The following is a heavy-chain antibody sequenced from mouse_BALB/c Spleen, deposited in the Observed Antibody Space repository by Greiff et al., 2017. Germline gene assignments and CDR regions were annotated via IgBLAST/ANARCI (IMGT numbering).Heavy chain of an antibody. Sequence: VKLMESGPGLVHPSQSLSITCTVSGFSLTSYGVHWVRQSPGKGLEWLGVIWSGGSTDYNAAFISRLSISKDNSKSQVFFKMNSLQANDTAIYYCARNEGMDDAMDYWGQGTSVTVSS. J-gene: IGHJ4*01. CDR3: ARNEGMDDAMDY. V-gene: IGHV2-2*02. CDR2: IWSGGST. CDR1: GFSLTSYG. D-gene: IGHD2-10*02.